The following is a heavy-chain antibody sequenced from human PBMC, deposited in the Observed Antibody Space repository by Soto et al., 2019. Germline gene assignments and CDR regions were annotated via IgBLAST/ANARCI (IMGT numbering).Heavy chain of an antibody. D-gene: IGHD3-9*01. J-gene: IGHJ4*02. CDR3: AKGSVGLRYFDWYSGGFDY. Sequence: PGGSLRLSCAASGFTFSSYGMHWVRQAPGKGLDWVAVISYDGSNKYYADSVKGRFTISRDNSKNTLYLQMNSLRAEDTAVYYCAKGSVGLRYFDWYSGGFDYWGQGTLVTVSS. V-gene: IGHV3-30*18. CDR1: GFTFSSYG. CDR2: ISYDGSNK.